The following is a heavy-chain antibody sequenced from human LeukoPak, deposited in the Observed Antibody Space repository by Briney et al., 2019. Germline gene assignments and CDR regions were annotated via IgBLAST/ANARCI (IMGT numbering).Heavy chain of an antibody. CDR3: AKRLMGTVTTYFVY. CDR1: GFTFSRYA. V-gene: IGHV3-23*01. D-gene: IGHD4-17*01. J-gene: IGHJ4*02. Sequence: GGPLRLSCAASGFTFSRYAMTWVRRAPGKGLEWFSTIGAGGDNTYYADSVKGRFTISRDNSKNTLYLQMNTLGAEDTAVYYCAKRLMGTVTTYFVYWGQGTLVTVHS. CDR2: IGAGGDNT.